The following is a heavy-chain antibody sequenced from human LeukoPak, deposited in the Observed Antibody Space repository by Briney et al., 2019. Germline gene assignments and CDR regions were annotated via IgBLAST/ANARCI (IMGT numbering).Heavy chain of an antibody. V-gene: IGHV4-59*12. Sequence: SETLSLTCTVSGGSISSYYWSWIRQPPGKGLEWIGYIYYSGSTNYNPSLKSRVTISVDTSKNQFSLKLSSVTAADTAVYYCARGKYYYDSSGYSQPRNAFDIWGQGTMVTVSS. CDR2: IYYSGST. CDR1: GGSISSYY. CDR3: ARGKYYYDSSGYSQPRNAFDI. J-gene: IGHJ3*02. D-gene: IGHD3-22*01.